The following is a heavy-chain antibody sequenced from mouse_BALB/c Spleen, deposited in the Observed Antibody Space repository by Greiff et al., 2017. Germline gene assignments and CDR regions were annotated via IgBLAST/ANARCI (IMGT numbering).Heavy chain of an antibody. V-gene: IGHV1-69*01. CDR2: IDTSDSYT. Sequence: QVQLQQPGAELVMPGASVKMSCKASGYTFTDYWMHWVKQRPGQGLEWIGAIDTSDSYTSYNQKFKGKATLTVDESSSTAYMQLSSLTSEDSAVYYCASGDYWGQGTSVTVSS. J-gene: IGHJ4*01. CDR3: ASGDY. CDR1: GYTFTDYW.